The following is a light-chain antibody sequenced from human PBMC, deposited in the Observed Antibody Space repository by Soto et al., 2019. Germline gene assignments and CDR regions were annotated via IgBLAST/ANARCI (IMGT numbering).Light chain of an antibody. Sequence: QSVLTRQPSVSAAPGQTVTISCSGSSSNIGNNYVSWYQQLPGTAPKLLIYDNNKRPSGIPDRFSGSKSGTSATLGITGLQTGDEADYYCGTWDSSLSAVVFGGGTKLTVL. CDR1: SSNIGNNY. CDR2: DNN. V-gene: IGLV1-51*01. J-gene: IGLJ2*01. CDR3: GTWDSSLSAVV.